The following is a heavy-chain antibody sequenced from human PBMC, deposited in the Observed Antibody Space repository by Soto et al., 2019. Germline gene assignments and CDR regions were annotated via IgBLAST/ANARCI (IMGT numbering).Heavy chain of an antibody. CDR3: ARGGKLWSSIDY. J-gene: IGHJ4*02. Sequence: GGSLRLSCAASGFTFSSYSMNWVHQAPGKGLEWVSSISSSSSYIYYADSVKGRFTISRDNAKNSLYLQMNSLRAEDTAVYYCARGGKLWSSIDYWGQGTLVTVSS. CDR1: GFTFSSYS. CDR2: ISSSSSYI. V-gene: IGHV3-21*01. D-gene: IGHD5-18*01.